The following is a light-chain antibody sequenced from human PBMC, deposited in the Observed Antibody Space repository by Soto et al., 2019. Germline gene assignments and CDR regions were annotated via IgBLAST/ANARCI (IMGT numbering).Light chain of an antibody. CDR2: GAS. Sequence: EIVLTQSPGTLSLSPGERATLSCRASQSVSSSYLAWYQQKTGQAPRLLIYGASSRATGIPDRFSGSGYGTDFTLTISRLEPEDCAVYYCHQYCSSPPITFGQGTRLEIK. V-gene: IGKV3-20*01. CDR3: HQYCSSPPIT. CDR1: QSVSSSY. J-gene: IGKJ5*01.